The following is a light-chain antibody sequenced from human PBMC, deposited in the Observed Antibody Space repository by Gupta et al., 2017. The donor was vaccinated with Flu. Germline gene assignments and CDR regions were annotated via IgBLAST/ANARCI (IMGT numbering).Light chain of an antibody. J-gene: IGLJ3*02. CDR2: RNN. V-gene: IGLV1-47*01. CDR3: AAWDDSLSGWV. Sequence: QPPSASGTPGQRVTISCSGSSSNIGSNYVYWYQQLPGTAPKLLIYRNNQRPSGVPDRFSGSKSGTSASLAISGLRSEDEADYYCAAWDDSLSGWVFGGGTKLTGL. CDR1: SSNIGSNY.